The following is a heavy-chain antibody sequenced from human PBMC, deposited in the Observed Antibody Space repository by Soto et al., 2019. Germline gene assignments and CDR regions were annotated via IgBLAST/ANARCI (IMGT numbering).Heavy chain of an antibody. CDR1: GGSISSYY. V-gene: IGHV4-59*01. D-gene: IGHD3-3*01. CDR3: ARGGDYDFWSGYSPFDY. Sequence: SETLSLTCTVSGGSISSYYWSWIRQPPGKGLEWIGYIYYSGSTNYNPSLKSRVTISVDTSKNQFSLKLSSVTAADTAVYYCARGGDYDFWSGYSPFDYWGQGTLVTVSS. J-gene: IGHJ4*02. CDR2: IYYSGST.